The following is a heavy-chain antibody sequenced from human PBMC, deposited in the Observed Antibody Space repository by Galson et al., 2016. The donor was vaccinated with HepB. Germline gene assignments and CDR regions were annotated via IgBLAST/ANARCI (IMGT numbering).Heavy chain of an antibody. CDR3: VKDRLVVPVNMKGENASCDY. CDR1: GFTFISYD. D-gene: IGHD2-2*01. Sequence: SLRLSCAASGFTFISYDMHWVRQAPGKGLEFVSAISSNGGTTYYADSVKGRFTTSRDNSKSTVYLQMSSLRTEESAVYYFVKDRLVVPVNMKGENASCDYGGRGTLVTVSS. V-gene: IGHV3-64D*06. CDR2: ISSNGGTT. J-gene: IGHJ4*01.